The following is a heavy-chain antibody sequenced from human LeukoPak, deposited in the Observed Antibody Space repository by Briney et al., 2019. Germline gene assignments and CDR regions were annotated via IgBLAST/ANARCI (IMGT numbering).Heavy chain of an antibody. J-gene: IGHJ4*02. CDR1: GFTFRDYW. D-gene: IGHD3-22*01. CDR2: VNGNGAST. V-gene: IGHV3-74*01. Sequence: PGGSLRLSCAASGFTFRDYWMHWVRQDPGRGLVWVSCVNGNGASTYYADSVKGRFTISRDNARNTLSLHMRGLRPEDTAVYFCVTGGFSDAYGEDDSDSSAYDYWGQGSRVTVSS. CDR3: VTGGFSDAYGEDDSDSSAYDY.